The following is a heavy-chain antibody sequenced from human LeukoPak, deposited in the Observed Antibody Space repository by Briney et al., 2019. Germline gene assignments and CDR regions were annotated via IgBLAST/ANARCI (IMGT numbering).Heavy chain of an antibody. J-gene: IGHJ4*02. V-gene: IGHV3-23*01. D-gene: IGHD3-3*02. CDR3: AKVAIKLNLLGGYFDY. Sequence: GGSLRLSCAASGFTFSSYAMSWVRQAPGKGLEWVSAISGSGGSTYYADSVKGRFTISRDNSKNTLYLQMNSLRAEDTAVYYCAKVAIKLNLLGGYFDYWGQGTLVTVSS. CDR2: ISGSGGST. CDR1: GFTFSSYA.